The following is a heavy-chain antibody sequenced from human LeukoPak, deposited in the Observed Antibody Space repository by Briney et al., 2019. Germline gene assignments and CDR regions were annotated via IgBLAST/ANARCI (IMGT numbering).Heavy chain of an antibody. Sequence: PGGSLRLSCAASGLTFRSYDMHWVRQATGKGLEWVSAIGTAGDTYYPGSVKGRFTISRENAKNSLYLQMNSLRAEDTAVYYCARGGYNWNDGGAFDIWGQGIMVTVSS. CDR2: IGTAGDT. CDR1: GLTFRSYD. CDR3: ARGGYNWNDGGAFDI. V-gene: IGHV3-13*01. D-gene: IGHD1-20*01. J-gene: IGHJ3*02.